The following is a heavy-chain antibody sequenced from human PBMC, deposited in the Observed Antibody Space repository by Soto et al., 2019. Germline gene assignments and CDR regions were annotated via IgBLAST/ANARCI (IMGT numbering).Heavy chain of an antibody. CDR2: ISYSGTT. CDR3: ARGRGYSYGLDP. D-gene: IGHD5-18*01. J-gene: IGHJ5*02. V-gene: IGHV4-30-4*01. Sequence: SETLSLTCTVSGDSISSNNNYWSWIRQPPGEGLEWIGFISYSGTTSYSPSLKSRVAISLDTSKNQLSLSLSSVTAAYTAVYYCARGRGYSYGLDPWGQGTLVTVSS. CDR1: GDSISSNNNY.